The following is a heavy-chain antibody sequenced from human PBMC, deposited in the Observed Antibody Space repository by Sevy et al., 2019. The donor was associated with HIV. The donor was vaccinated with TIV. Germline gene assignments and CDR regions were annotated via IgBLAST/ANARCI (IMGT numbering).Heavy chain of an antibody. D-gene: IGHD2-8*01. Sequence: GGCLRLSCAASGFTFSKYSMSWVRQPPGKGLEGVSTLSFGCGEINYADSVKGRFTISRVNSKSSVYLQMNNLRPEDTAVHYCAREGCTKPHDYWGQGTLVPVSS. CDR2: LSFGCGEI. J-gene: IGHJ4*02. V-gene: IGHV3-23*01. CDR3: AREGCTKPHDY. CDR1: GFTFSKYS.